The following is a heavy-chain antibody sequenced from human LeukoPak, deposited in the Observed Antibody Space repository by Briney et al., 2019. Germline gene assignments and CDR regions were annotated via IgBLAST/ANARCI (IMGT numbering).Heavy chain of an antibody. D-gene: IGHD3-22*01. CDR1: EFTFSSYS. J-gene: IGHJ4*02. V-gene: IGHV3-23*01. CDR3: AKSPYYDASGYNREYYFDC. CDR2: ITGGGGST. Sequence: GGSLRLSCAASEFTFSSYSMSWVRQAPGKGLEWVSSITGGGGSTYFADSVKDRFTISRDNSRNTLYLQLNSLRAEDTAVYYCAKSPYYDASGYNREYYFDCWGQGILVTVSS.